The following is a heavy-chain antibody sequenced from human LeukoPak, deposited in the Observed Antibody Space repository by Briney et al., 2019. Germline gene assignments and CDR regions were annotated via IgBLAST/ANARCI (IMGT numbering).Heavy chain of an antibody. CDR2: ISGSGGST. CDR3: AKALHLWDYYYGMDV. J-gene: IGHJ6*02. V-gene: IGHV3-23*01. D-gene: IGHD4-11*01. Sequence: GGSLRLSRAASGFTFSSYAMSWVRQAPGKGLEWVSAISGSGGSTYYADSVKGRFTISRDNSKNTLYLQMNSLRAEDTAVYYCAKALHLWDYYYGMDVWGQGTTVTVSS. CDR1: GFTFSSYA.